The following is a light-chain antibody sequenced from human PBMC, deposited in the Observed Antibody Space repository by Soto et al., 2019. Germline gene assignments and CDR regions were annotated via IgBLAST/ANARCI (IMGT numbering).Light chain of an antibody. CDR3: RSYDSSSRPLV. J-gene: IGLJ2*01. CDR2: DNN. V-gene: IGLV1-40*01. Sequence: QSVLTQPPSVSGSPGQSVTISCTGTSTNIGGDFDVSWYQQHPGTAPKLLIYDNNNRPSGVSDRFSGSKSGNTASLTISGLQAEDEADYYCRSYDSSSRPLVFGGGTKLTVL. CDR1: STNIGGDFD.